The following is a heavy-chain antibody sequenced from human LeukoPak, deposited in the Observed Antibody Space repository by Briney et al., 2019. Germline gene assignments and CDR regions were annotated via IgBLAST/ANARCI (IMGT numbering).Heavy chain of an antibody. CDR2: IYYSGST. CDR1: GGSISSSSYY. V-gene: IGHV4-39*07. J-gene: IGHJ4*02. CDR3: ARDPHDYGGNYFDY. D-gene: IGHD4-23*01. Sequence: SETLSLTCTVSGGSISSSSYYWGWIRQPPGKGLEWIGSIYYSGSTYYNPSLKSRVTISVDTSKNQFSLKLSSVTAADTAVYYCARDPHDYGGNYFDYWGQGTLVTVSS.